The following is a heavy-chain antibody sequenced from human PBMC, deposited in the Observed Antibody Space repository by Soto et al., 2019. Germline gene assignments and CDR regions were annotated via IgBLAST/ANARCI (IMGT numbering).Heavy chain of an antibody. D-gene: IGHD3-3*01. Sequence: GGSQRLSCAASGFPFSSYARSWVRQAPGKGREWVSAISGSGGSTYYADSVKGRFTISRDNSKNTLYLQMNSLRAEDTAVYYCAKGPSPEFYDFWSEYYFDYWGQGTLVTVSS. V-gene: IGHV3-23*01. CDR1: GFPFSSYA. J-gene: IGHJ4*02. CDR3: AKGPSPEFYDFWSEYYFDY. CDR2: ISGSGGST.